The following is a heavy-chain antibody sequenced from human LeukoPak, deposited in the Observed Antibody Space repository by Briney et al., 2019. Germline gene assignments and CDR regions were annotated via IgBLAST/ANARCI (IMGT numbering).Heavy chain of an antibody. CDR2: FYYSGST. Sequence: SETLSLTCTVSGGSISSGGYYWSWIRQPPGKGLEWIGSFYYSGSTHYSPSLKSRVTISVDTSKNQFSLKLSSVTAADTAVYYCARVLYYGGNSGSTFDYWGQGTLVTVSS. J-gene: IGHJ4*02. CDR3: ARVLYYGGNSGSTFDY. V-gene: IGHV4-39*07. CDR1: GGSISSGGYY. D-gene: IGHD4-23*01.